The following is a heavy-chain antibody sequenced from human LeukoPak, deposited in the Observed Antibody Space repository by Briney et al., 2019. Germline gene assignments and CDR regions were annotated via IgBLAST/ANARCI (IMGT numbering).Heavy chain of an antibody. J-gene: IGHJ6*03. D-gene: IGHD1-1*01. CDR2: IYHSGST. V-gene: IGHV4-30-2*01. CDR1: GGTISSGGYY. Sequence: KTSQTLSLTCTVSGGTISSGGYYWSWIRQPPGKGLEWIGYIYHSGSTYYNPSLKSRVTMSVDTSKNQFSLKLSSVTAADTAVYYCARGNGVNDYNYYYMDVWGKGTTVTVSS. CDR3: ARGNGVNDYNYYYMDV.